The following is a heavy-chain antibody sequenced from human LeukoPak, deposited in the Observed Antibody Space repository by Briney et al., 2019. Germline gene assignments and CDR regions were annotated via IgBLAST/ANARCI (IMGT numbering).Heavy chain of an antibody. CDR3: ARGRCTNGVCFVAYDSDAFDI. D-gene: IGHD2-8*01. CDR2: IYYSGST. J-gene: IGHJ3*02. V-gene: IGHV4-59*12. CDR1: GGSFSGYY. Sequence: SETLSLTCAVYGGSFSGYYWSWIRQPPGKGLEWIGYIYYSGSTNYNPSLKSRVTISVDTSKNQFSLKLSSVTAADTAVYYCARGRCTNGVCFVAYDSDAFDIWGQGTMVTVSS.